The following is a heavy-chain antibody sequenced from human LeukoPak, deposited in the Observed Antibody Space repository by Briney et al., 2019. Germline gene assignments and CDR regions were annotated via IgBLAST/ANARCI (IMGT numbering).Heavy chain of an antibody. V-gene: IGHV3-23*01. CDR3: ARDLDYYDSSGYSLGMDV. Sequence: GGSLRLSCAASGFTFSSYAMSWVRQAPGKGLEWVSAISGSGGSTYYADSVKGRFTISRDNSKNTLYLQMNSLRAEDTAVYYCARDLDYYDSSGYSLGMDVWGQGTTVTVSS. CDR2: ISGSGGST. D-gene: IGHD3-22*01. CDR1: GFTFSSYA. J-gene: IGHJ6*02.